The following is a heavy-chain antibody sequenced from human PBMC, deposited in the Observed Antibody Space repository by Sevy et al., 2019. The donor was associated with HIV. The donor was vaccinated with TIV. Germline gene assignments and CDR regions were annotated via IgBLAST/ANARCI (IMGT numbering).Heavy chain of an antibody. CDR1: GYTLANYG. J-gene: IGHJ4*02. CDR2: ITTYNGLT. V-gene: IGHV1-18*01. Sequence: ASVKVSCKASGYTLANYGLTWVRQAPGQRPEWVGWITTYNGLTNYAQKFQGRVTLTTDTSTNTAYMELRSLRSDDTAIYYCATTSTMVPGGLEDYWGQGTLVTVSS. D-gene: IGHD3-10*01. CDR3: ATTSTMVPGGLEDY.